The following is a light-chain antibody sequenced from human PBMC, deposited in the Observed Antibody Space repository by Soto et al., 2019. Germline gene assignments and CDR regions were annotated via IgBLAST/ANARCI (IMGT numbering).Light chain of an antibody. Sequence: EVTLTQSPGSLSLSPGERATLSCRASQRLKSDYFAWYQQRRGQAPRLLIYGTSIRASRIPDRFSGSGSGTDFTLTISRLEPEDFAVYYCQQYSSAPAWTFGQGTKVEV. J-gene: IGKJ1*01. V-gene: IGKV3-20*01. CDR1: QRLKSDY. CDR2: GTS. CDR3: QQYSSAPAWT.